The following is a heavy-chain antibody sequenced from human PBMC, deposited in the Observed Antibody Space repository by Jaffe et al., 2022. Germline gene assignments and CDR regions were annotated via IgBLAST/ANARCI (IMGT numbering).Heavy chain of an antibody. V-gene: IGHV2-70*01. CDR1: GFSLSTSGMC. D-gene: IGHD6-19*01. Sequence: QVTLRESGPALVKPTQTLTLTCTFSGFSLSTSGMCVSWIRQPPGKALEWLALIDWDDDKYYSTSLKTRLTISKDTSKNQVVLTMTNMDPVDTATYYCARGIAVAGTSDFDYWGQGTLVTVSS. CDR2: IDWDDDK. CDR3: ARGIAVAGTSDFDY. J-gene: IGHJ4*02.